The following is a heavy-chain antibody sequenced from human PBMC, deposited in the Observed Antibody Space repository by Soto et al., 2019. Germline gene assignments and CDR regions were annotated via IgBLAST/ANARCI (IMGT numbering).Heavy chain of an antibody. J-gene: IGHJ6*02. V-gene: IGHV1-46*01. Sequence: ASVKVSCKASGYTFTSYYMHWVRQAPGQGLEWMGIINPSGGSTSYAQKFQGRVTMTRDTSTSTVYMELSSLRSEDTAVYYCAREVPSNYDFWTRYYYYYHGMDVWGQGTKVTVSS. CDR2: INPSGGST. D-gene: IGHD3-3*01. CDR1: GYTFTSYY. CDR3: AREVPSNYDFWTRYYYYYHGMDV.